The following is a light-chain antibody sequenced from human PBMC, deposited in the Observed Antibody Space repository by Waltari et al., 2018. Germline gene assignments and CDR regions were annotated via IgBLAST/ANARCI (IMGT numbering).Light chain of an antibody. V-gene: IGKV1-12*01. CDR2: SAS. J-gene: IGKJ4*01. CDR3: QQANSFPPT. CDR1: RGISSW. Sequence: DIQMTQSPSSVSASVGDRVTITCRASRGISSWLAWYQQKPGKAPKLLIYSASSLQSGVPSRFSGSGAGTDFTLTSSSLQPEDFATYYCQQANSFPPTFGGGTKVEVK.